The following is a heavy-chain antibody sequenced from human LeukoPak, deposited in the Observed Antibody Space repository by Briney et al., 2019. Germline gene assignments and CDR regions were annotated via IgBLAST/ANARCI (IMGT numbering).Heavy chain of an antibody. V-gene: IGHV3-7*03. Sequence: PGGSLRLSCAASGFTFNTFWMSWVRQAPGKGLEWVANIKQDGSEKYYVDSVKGRFTISRDNAKNSLYLQMNNLRAEDTAVYFCAKVTGYSTTWRFDFWGQGTLVTVSS. D-gene: IGHD2/OR15-2a*01. CDR3: AKVTGYSTTWRFDF. CDR1: GFTFNTFW. J-gene: IGHJ4*02. CDR2: IKQDGSEK.